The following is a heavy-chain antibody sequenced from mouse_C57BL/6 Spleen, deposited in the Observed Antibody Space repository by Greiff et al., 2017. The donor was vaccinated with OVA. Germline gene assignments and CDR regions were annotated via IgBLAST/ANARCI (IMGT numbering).Heavy chain of an antibody. D-gene: IGHD1-1*01. V-gene: IGHV1-72*01. J-gene: IGHJ4*01. CDR1: GYTFTSYW. CDR3: ARGVITTVVAPYYYAMDY. CDR2: IDPNSGGT. Sequence: QVQLQQPGAELVKPGASVKLSCKASGYTFTSYWMHWVKQRPGRGLEWIGRIDPNSGGTKYNEKFKRKATLTVDKPSSTAYMQLSSLTSEDSAVYYCARGVITTVVAPYYYAMDYWGQGTSVTVSS.